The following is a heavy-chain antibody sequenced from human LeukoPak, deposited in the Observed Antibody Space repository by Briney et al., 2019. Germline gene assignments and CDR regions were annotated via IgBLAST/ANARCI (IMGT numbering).Heavy chain of an antibody. CDR1: GFTFSSYL. Sequence: PGGSLRLSCAASGFTFSSYLMHGVRQTPGKGLVWVSRINSDGSTTSYADSVKGRFTISRDNAKNTLYLQMNSLRVEDTAVYYCARAGLVEASLLLDFWGQGTLVTVSS. J-gene: IGHJ4*02. V-gene: IGHV3-74*01. D-gene: IGHD1-26*01. CDR3: ARAGLVEASLLLDF. CDR2: INSDGSTT.